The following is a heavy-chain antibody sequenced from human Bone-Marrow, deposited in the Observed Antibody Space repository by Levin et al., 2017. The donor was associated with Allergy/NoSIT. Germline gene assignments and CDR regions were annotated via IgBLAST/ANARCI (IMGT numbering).Heavy chain of an antibody. D-gene: IGHD2/OR15-2a*01. CDR1: GYTFISHG. CDR2: ISTFNGNT. J-gene: IGHJ6*02. V-gene: IGHV1-18*01. CDR3: ARDLVTDYYFYYGMDV. Sequence: ASVKVSCKASGYTFISHGISWVRQAPGQGLEWMGWISTFNGNTKYAQKWQGRVTMTTDTSTNTAYMELRSLRADDTAVYYCARDLVTDYYFYYGMDVWGQGTTVTVSS.